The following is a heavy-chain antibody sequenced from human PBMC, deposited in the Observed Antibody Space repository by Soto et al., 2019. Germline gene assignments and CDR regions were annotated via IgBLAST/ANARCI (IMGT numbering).Heavy chain of an antibody. D-gene: IGHD3-16*01. J-gene: IGHJ4*02. Sequence: QVQLQESGPGLVKPSQTLSLTCTVSGGSISSGGYYWSWIRQHPGKGLEWIGYIYYSGSTYYNPSLESRVTISGDWSKNQFALRLRSLIAAGTAGYYWGEDVARGGNCDYWGQGTLVTVSS. CDR2: IYYSGST. CDR1: GGSISSGGYY. CDR3: GEDVARGGNCDY. V-gene: IGHV4-31*03.